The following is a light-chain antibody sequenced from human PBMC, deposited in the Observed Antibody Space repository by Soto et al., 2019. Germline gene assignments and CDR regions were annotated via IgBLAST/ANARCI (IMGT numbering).Light chain of an antibody. Sequence: SQITPSPSSLSASVGDRVTIPCRASQGIANYLAWYQQKPGKVPKLLIYAASTLQSGIPSRFSGTGSGTDFTLTISSLQPEDFATYYCQQSYNTPRTFGQGTKV. V-gene: IGKV1-27*01. J-gene: IGKJ1*01. CDR3: QQSYNTPRT. CDR2: AAS. CDR1: QGIANY.